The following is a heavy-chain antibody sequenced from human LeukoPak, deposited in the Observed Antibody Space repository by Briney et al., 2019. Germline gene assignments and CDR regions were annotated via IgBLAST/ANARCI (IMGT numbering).Heavy chain of an antibody. CDR2: IYSGGST. Sequence: GGSLRLSCAASGFTFSSYAMSWVRQAPGKGLEWVSVIYSGGSTYYADSVKGRFTISRDNSKNTLYLQMNSLRAEDTAVYYCARGIGYYDSSGYPGDYWGQGTLVTVSS. V-gene: IGHV3-66*01. J-gene: IGHJ4*02. D-gene: IGHD3-22*01. CDR3: ARGIGYYDSSGYPGDY. CDR1: GFTFSSYA.